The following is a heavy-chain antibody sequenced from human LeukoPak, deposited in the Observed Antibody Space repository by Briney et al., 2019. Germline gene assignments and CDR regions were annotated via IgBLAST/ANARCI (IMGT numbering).Heavy chain of an antibody. J-gene: IGHJ5*02. V-gene: IGHV1-2*02. Sequence: ASVMVSCKASGYTFTGYYMHWVRQAPGQGLEWMGWINPNSGGTNYAQKFQGRVTMTRDTSISTAYMELSRLRSDDTAVYYCARTKNYCSGGSCYFAGWFDPWGQGTLVSVSS. CDR3: ARTKNYCSGGSCYFAGWFDP. CDR2: INPNSGGT. CDR1: GYTFTGYY. D-gene: IGHD2-15*01.